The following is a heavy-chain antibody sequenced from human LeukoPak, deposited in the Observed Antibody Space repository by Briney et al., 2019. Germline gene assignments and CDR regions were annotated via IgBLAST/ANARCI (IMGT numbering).Heavy chain of an antibody. CDR1: GHTFNVYY. D-gene: IGHD5-24*01. V-gene: IGHV1-2*02. CDR2: INPNSGGT. CDR3: ARKFAGRWLQFVDY. Sequence: ASVKVSCKASGHTFNVYYVQWVRQAPGQGLEGMGWINPNSGGTNYAQKFQRRVTTTRDTSISTAYMELSRLRSDDTAVYYCARKFAGRWLQFVDYWGQGTLVTVSS. J-gene: IGHJ4*02.